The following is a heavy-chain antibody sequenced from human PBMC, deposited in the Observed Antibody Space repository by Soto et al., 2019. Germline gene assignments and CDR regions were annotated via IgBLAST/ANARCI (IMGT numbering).Heavy chain of an antibody. CDR2: IFSSSNGI. D-gene: IGHD3-22*01. CDR3: ARDTYFYDGSGPMESDYYYYGMDV. V-gene: IGHV3-48*02. J-gene: IGHJ6*02. CDR1: GFTFSSYS. Sequence: EVQLVESGGGLVQPGGSLRLSCTASGFTFSSYSMNWVRQAPGKGLEWVSYIFSSSNGIYYADSVKGRFTISRDNAKNALYLQMNSLRDEDTAVYYCARDTYFYDGSGPMESDYYYYGMDVWGQGTTVTVSS.